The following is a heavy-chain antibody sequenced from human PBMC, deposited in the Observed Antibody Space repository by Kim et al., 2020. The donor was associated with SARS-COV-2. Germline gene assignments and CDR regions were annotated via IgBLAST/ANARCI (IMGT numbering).Heavy chain of an antibody. CDR3: ARDSRTRPSDDDAFDI. J-gene: IGHJ3*02. V-gene: IGHV3-11*06. Sequence: GGSLRLSCAASGFTFSDYYMSWIRQAPGKGLEWVSYISSSSSYTNYTDSVKGRFTISRDNAKNSLYLQMNSLRAEDTAVYYCARDSRTRPSDDDAFDIWGQGTMVTVSS. D-gene: IGHD2-2*01. CDR2: ISSSSSYT. CDR1: GFTFSDYY.